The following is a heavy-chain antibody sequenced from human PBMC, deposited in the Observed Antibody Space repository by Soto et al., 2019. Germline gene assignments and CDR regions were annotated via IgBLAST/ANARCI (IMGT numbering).Heavy chain of an antibody. CDR1: GGSFRGFY. CDR2: INHTGYI. V-gene: IGHV4-34*01. Sequence: PSETLSLTCAVSGGSFRGFYWTWIRQRPGKGLEWIGEINHTGYINYRPSLKSRVTISEDTSNNHFSLRLRSVTAADTAIYYCTRSSGGTLLQYYGRDVWGRGTTVAVAS. D-gene: IGHD3-16*01. CDR3: TRSSGGTLLQYYGRDV. J-gene: IGHJ6*01.